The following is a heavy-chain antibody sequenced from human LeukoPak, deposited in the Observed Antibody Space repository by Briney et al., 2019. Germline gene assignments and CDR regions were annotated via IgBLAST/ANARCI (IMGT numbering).Heavy chain of an antibody. CDR3: ARARYSYGSNFDY. CDR2: IYYSGST. CDR1: GGSISSGDYY. J-gene: IGHJ4*02. D-gene: IGHD5-18*01. V-gene: IGHV4-30-4*01. Sequence: SQTLSLTCTVSGGSISSGDYYWGWIRQPPGKGLEWVGCIYYSGSTYYNPSLKSRVTISVDTSKNQFSLKLSSVTAADTAVYYCARARYSYGSNFDYWGQGTLVTVSS.